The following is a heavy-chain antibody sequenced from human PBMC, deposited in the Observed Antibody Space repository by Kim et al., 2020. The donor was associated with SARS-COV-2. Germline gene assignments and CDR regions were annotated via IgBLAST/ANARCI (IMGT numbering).Heavy chain of an antibody. J-gene: IGHJ4*02. D-gene: IGHD6-13*01. V-gene: IGHV3-30*07. Sequence: FTISRDNSKNTLYLQMNSLRAEDTAVYYCARATGSTSILNLYSSSPPPDYWGQGTLVTVSS. CDR3: ARATGSTSILNLYSSSPPPDY.